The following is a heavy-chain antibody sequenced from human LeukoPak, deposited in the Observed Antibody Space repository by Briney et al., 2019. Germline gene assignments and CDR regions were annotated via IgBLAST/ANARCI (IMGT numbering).Heavy chain of an antibody. CDR1: GFTFSSYG. J-gene: IGHJ4*02. CDR2: ISYDGSNK. V-gene: IGHV3-30*18. Sequence: PGGSLRLSCAASGFTFSSYGMHWVRQAPGKGLEWVAVISYDGSNKYYADSVKGRFTISRDNSKNTLYLQMNSLRAEDTAVYYRAKDLNYYGSGIRSSIDYWGQGTLVTVSS. D-gene: IGHD3-10*01. CDR3: AKDLNYYGSGIRSSIDY.